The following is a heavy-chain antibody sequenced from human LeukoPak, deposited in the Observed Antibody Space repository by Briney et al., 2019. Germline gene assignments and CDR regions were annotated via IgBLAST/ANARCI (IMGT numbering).Heavy chain of an antibody. Sequence: PGGSLRLSCAASGFTFSTYAMSWGRQAPGKGLEWVSTISSGGGFTYYSDSVKGRFTISRDSSKNTLCLQMNSLRAEDTAVYYCAKDLRIRAGVPDYWGQGTLVTVSS. CDR2: ISSGGGFT. CDR1: GFTFSTYA. D-gene: IGHD2-8*01. J-gene: IGHJ4*02. V-gene: IGHV3-23*01. CDR3: AKDLRIRAGVPDY.